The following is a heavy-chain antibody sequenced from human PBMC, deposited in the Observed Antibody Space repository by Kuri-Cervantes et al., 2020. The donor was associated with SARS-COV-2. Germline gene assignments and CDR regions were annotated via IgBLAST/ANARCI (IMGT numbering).Heavy chain of an antibody. CDR3: TREDDYIDLELGFDY. CDR1: GFTFGDYA. Sequence: GGSLRLSFIGSGFTFGDYAMRWFRQAPGKGLEWVGLIRSKAHGGTTEYAASVKGRFTISRDDSKSIASLQMNSLKTEDTAVYYCTREDDYIDLELGFDYWGQGTLVTVSS. V-gene: IGHV3-49*03. CDR2: IRSKAHGGTT. J-gene: IGHJ4*02. D-gene: IGHD4-17*01.